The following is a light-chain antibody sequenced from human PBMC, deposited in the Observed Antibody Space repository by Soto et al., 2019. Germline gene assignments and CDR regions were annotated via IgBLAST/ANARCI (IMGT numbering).Light chain of an antibody. CDR1: QSISSW. CDR3: QQYNSYSWT. CDR2: DAS. V-gene: IGKV1-5*01. J-gene: IGKJ1*01. Sequence: DIQMTQSPSTLSASVGDGVTITCRASQSISSWLAWYQQKPGKAPKLMIYDASSLESGVPSRFSGSGSGTECTLTISSLQPDDFATYYCQQYNSYSWTFGQGTKMDIK.